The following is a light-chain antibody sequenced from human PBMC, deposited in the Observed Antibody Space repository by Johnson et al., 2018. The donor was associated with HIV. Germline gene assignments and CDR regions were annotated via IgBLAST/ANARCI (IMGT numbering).Light chain of an antibody. J-gene: IGLJ1*01. V-gene: IGLV1-51*02. CDR1: SSDIGKNY. Sequence: QSILTQPPSVSAAPGQKVTISCSGSSSDIGKNYVSWYQQLPGTAPKLLVYENNKRPSGIPDRFSGSTSGTSATLGITGPQTGDEADYYCGTWDSSLRTGFLGTGTKVTVL. CDR2: ENN. CDR3: GTWDSSLRTGF.